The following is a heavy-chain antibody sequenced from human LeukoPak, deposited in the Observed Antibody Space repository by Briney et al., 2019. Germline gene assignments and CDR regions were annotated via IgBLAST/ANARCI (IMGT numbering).Heavy chain of an antibody. D-gene: IGHD6-19*01. CDR3: ARVGEKIGYSSGYEYYYYYYYMDV. CDR1: GFTFDDYG. CDR2: INWNGGST. J-gene: IGHJ6*03. V-gene: IGHV3-20*04. Sequence: GGSLRLSCAASGFTFDDYGMSWVRHAPGKGLEWVSGINWNGGSTGYADSVKGRFTISRDNAKNSLYLQMNSLRAEDTALYYCARVGEKIGYSSGYEYYYYYYYMDVWGKGTTVTVSS.